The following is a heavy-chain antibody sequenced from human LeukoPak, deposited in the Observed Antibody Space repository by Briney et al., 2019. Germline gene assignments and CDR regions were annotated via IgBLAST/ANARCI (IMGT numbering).Heavy chain of an antibody. CDR2: IYTSGST. Sequence: SETLSLTCTVSGGSISSGSYYWSWIRQPAGKGLEWIGRIYTSGSTNYNPSLKSRVTISVDTSKNQFSLKLSSVTAADTAVYYCARAVEVTTPAFDIWGQGTMVTVSS. J-gene: IGHJ3*02. CDR1: GGSISSGSYY. D-gene: IGHD3-22*01. V-gene: IGHV4-61*02. CDR3: ARAVEVTTPAFDI.